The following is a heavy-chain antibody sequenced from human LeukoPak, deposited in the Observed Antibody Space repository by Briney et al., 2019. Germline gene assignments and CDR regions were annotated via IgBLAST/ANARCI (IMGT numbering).Heavy chain of an antibody. V-gene: IGHV4-4*07. CDR3: ARWTDCGGDCHILDH. J-gene: IGHJ4*02. D-gene: IGHD2-21*02. CDR1: GGSISSNY. Sequence: SETLSLTCTVSGGSISSNYWSWIRQPAGKGLEWIGRIYTSGSTNYNPSLKSRVTMSVDTSKNQFSLKLSSVTAADTAVYYCARWTDCGGDCHILDHWGQGILVTVSS. CDR2: IYTSGST.